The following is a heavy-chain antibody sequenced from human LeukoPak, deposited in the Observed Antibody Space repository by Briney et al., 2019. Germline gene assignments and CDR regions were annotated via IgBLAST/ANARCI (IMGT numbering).Heavy chain of an antibody. Sequence: SETLSLTCAVYGGSFSGDYYWSWIRQPPGKGLEWIGYIYYSGSTYYNPSLKSRVTISVDTSKNQFSLKLSSVTAADTAVYYCARDAPSGDYGGRDYWGQGTLVTVSS. CDR2: IYYSGST. J-gene: IGHJ4*02. V-gene: IGHV4-30-4*01. D-gene: IGHD4-17*01. CDR1: GGSFSGDYY. CDR3: ARDAPSGDYGGRDY.